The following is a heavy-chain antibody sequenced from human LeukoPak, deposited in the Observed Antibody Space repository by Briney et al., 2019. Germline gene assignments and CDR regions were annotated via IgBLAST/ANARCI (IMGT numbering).Heavy chain of an antibody. CDR1: GDSVSGSPAV. D-gene: IGHD3-10*01. J-gene: IGHJ4*02. CDR3: ARGAVRGGTNFDY. Sequence: SQTLSLTCAISGDSVSGSPAVCNSIRQSPSRCLKLLGRAYYKSKWYIDYAVSVKGRITITPDTSKNQFSLQLNSVTPEDTAVYYCARGAVRGGTNFDYWGQGTLVTVSS. V-gene: IGHV6-1*01. CDR2: AYYKSKWYI.